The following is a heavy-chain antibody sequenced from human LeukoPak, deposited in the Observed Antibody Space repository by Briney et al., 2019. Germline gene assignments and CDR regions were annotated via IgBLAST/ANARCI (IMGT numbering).Heavy chain of an antibody. CDR2: MSFDGTNK. V-gene: IGHV3-30-3*01. CDR1: GFTFSNYA. CDR3: ARAGLEGYYYDSSGYWNF. D-gene: IGHD3-22*01. Sequence: GGSLRLSCAASGFTFSNYAMHWVRQAPGKGLQWVAVMSFDGTNKFYADSVKGRFTISRDNSKNTLYLQMNSLRAEDTAVYYCARAGLEGYYYDSSGYWNFWGQGTLVTVSS. J-gene: IGHJ4*02.